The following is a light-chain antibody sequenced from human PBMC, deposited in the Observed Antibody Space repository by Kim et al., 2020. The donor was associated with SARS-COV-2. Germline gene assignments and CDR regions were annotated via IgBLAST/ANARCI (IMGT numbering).Light chain of an antibody. CDR1: SSNVGAGFD. J-gene: IGLJ3*02. CDR3: QSYDSSRTVL. Sequence: GQRVTISCTGSSSNVGAGFDVHWDQHLPGTAPKRLIYGITNRPSGVPDRFSGSKSGTSASLAISGVQAEDEADYYCQSYDSSRTVLFGGGTQLTVL. V-gene: IGLV1-40*01. CDR2: GIT.